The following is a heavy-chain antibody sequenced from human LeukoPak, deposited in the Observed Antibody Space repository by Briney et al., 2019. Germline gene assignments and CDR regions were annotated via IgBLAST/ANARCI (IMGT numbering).Heavy chain of an antibody. CDR3: AKVPTGYYYDSSGFNWFDP. Sequence: GGSLRLSCAASGFTFSSYAMSWVRQAPGKGLEWVSAISGSGGSTYYADSVKGRFTISRDNSKNTLYLQMNSLRAEDTAVYYCAKVPTGYYYDSSGFNWFDPWGQGTLVTVSS. D-gene: IGHD3-22*01. J-gene: IGHJ5*02. V-gene: IGHV3-23*01. CDR2: ISGSGGST. CDR1: GFTFSSYA.